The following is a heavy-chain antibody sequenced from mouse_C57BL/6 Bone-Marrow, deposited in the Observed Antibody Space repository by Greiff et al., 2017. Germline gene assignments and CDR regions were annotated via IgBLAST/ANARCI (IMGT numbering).Heavy chain of an antibody. CDR2: IYPGDGDT. J-gene: IGHJ2*01. CDR3: VCFYGSSYVGYFDY. CDR1: GYAFSSSW. V-gene: IGHV1-82*01. D-gene: IGHD1-1*01. Sequence: QVQLQQSGPELVKPGASVKISCKASGYAFSSSWMNWVKQRPGKGLEWIGRIYPGDGDTNYNGKFKGKATLTADKYSSTAYMQLSSLTSEDSAVYFCVCFYGSSYVGYFDYWGQGTTLTVSS.